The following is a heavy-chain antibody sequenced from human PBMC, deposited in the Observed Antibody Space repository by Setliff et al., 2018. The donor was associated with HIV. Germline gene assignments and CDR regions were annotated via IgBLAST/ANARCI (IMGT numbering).Heavy chain of an antibody. CDR2: IRSQTYGGAT. D-gene: IGHD3-9*01. Sequence: GGSLRLSCAASGFTFSSFEMNWVRQAPGKGLEWVGFIRSQTYGGATEYAASVKGRFTISRDDSKSITYLQMNSLKSEDTAVYYCTRGGWLTGYIDYYYYMDVWGKGTTVTVSS. J-gene: IGHJ6*03. CDR3: TRGGWLTGYIDYYYYMDV. CDR1: GFTFSSFE. V-gene: IGHV3-49*04.